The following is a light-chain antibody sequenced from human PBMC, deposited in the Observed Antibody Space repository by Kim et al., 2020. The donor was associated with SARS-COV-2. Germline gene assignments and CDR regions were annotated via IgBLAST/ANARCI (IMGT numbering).Light chain of an antibody. CDR1: QNIDVW. J-gene: IGKJ4*01. Sequence: DIQMTQSPSTLSASVGDRVTITCRANQNIDVWLAWYQHKPGKAPNLLIHKASTLESGVPPRFGGSGSGTEFTLTISSLQPDDSATYYCQQYNGYPLTFGGGTKVDIK. CDR2: KAS. V-gene: IGKV1-5*03. CDR3: QQYNGYPLT.